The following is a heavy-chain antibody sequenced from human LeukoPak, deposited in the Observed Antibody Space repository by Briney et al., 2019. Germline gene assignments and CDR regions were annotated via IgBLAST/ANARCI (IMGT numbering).Heavy chain of an antibody. D-gene: IGHD6-25*01. CDR1: GSTFTNDF. CDR2: MRVDGTDI. J-gene: IGHJ4*02. V-gene: IGHV3-7*01. CDR3: ASETRPDY. Sequence: PGGSLRLSCAASGSTFTNDFMTWVRQAPGKGLEWVANMRVDGTDIHYADSVKGRLTISSDNARNSLYLQMNSLRAEDTAVYYCASETRPDYWGQGTLVTVSS.